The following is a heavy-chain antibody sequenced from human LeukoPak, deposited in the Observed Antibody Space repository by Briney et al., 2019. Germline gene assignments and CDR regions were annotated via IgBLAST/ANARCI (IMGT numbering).Heavy chain of an antibody. CDR3: AKAYDSHGQQNPGFYYYGMDV. CDR1: GFTFDDYA. Sequence: GRSLRLSCAASGFTFDDYAMHWVRQAPGKGLEWVSAISGSGGSTYYADSVKGRFTISRDNSKNTLYLQMNSLRAEDTAVYYCAKAYDSHGQQNPGFYYYGMDVWGQGTTVTVSS. J-gene: IGHJ6*02. D-gene: IGHD5-18*01. V-gene: IGHV3-23*01. CDR2: ISGSGGST.